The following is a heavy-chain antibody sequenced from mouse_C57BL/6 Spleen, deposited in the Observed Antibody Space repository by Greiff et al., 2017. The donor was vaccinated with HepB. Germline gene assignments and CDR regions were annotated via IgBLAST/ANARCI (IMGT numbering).Heavy chain of an antibody. CDR3: TRWGSNYYFDY. D-gene: IGHD2-5*01. Sequence: VKLQESGAELVRPGASVTLSCKASGYTFTDYEMHWVKQTPVHGLEWIGAIDPETGGTAYNQKFKGKAILTADKSSSTAYMELRSLTSEDSAVYYCTRWGSNYYFDYWGQGTTLTVSS. J-gene: IGHJ2*01. CDR2: IDPETGGT. CDR1: GYTFTDYE. V-gene: IGHV1-15*01.